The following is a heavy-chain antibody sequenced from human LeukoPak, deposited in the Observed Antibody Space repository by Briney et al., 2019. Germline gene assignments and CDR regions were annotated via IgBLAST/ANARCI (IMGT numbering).Heavy chain of an antibody. V-gene: IGHV1-18*01. CDR2: ISAYNGNT. CDR3: AREGVFWDGYKKYYYGMDV. CDR1: GYTFTSYG. J-gene: IGHJ6*02. D-gene: IGHD5-24*01. Sequence: ASVKVSCKASGYTFTSYGISWVRQAPGQGLEWMGWISAYNGNTNYAQKLQGRVTMTTDTSTSTAYMELRSLRSDDTAVYYCAREGVFWDGYKKYYYGMDVWGQGTTVTVSS.